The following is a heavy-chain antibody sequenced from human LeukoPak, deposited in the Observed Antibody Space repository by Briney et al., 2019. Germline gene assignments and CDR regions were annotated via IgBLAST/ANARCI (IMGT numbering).Heavy chain of an antibody. CDR3: ARRVGYSGYAP. CDR1: GGSISSSSYY. V-gene: IGHV4-39*01. D-gene: IGHD5-12*01. CDR2: IYYSGIT. J-gene: IGHJ6*02. Sequence: SETLSLTCTVSGGSISSSSYYCGWIRQPPGKGLEWIGSIYYSGITYYNPSLKSRVTISVDTSKNQFSLKLSSVTAADTAVYYCARRVGYSGYAPWGQGTTVTVSS.